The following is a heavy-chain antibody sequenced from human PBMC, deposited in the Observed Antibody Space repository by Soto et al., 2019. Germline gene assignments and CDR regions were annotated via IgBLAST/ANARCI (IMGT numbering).Heavy chain of an antibody. Sequence: GASVKVSCKASGYTFTGYDMHWVRQATGQGLEWMGWINPNSGNTGYAQKFQGRVTMTRNTSTSTAYMELSSLRSEDTAVYYCARSSSIAVAGTWGQGTLVTVSS. CDR2: INPNSGNT. CDR1: GYTFTGYD. V-gene: IGHV1-8*02. CDR3: ARSSSIAVAGT. J-gene: IGHJ4*02. D-gene: IGHD6-19*01.